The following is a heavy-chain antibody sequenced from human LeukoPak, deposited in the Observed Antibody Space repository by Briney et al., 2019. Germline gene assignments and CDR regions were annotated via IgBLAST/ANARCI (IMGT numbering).Heavy chain of an antibody. CDR2: ISSDSSYI. J-gene: IGHJ4*02. CDR3: ARVFYGGPSISDY. D-gene: IGHD4-23*01. Sequence: GGSLRLSCAASGFTFSRYSMNWVRQAPGKGLEWVSLISSDSSYIYYADSVKGRFTISRDNAKNSLYLQMNSLRAEDTALYYCARVFYGGPSISDYWGQGTLVTVSS. CDR1: GFTFSRYS. V-gene: IGHV3-21*01.